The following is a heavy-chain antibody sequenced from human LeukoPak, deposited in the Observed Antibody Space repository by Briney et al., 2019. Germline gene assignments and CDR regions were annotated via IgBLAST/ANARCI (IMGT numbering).Heavy chain of an antibody. CDR1: GGSTSSSNW. D-gene: IGHD3-22*01. V-gene: IGHV4-4*02. CDR3: ARYLRRYYDSSGPYSDAFDI. Sequence: SGTLSLTCAVSGGSTSSSNWWSWVRPPPGKGLEWIGEIYHSGSTNYNPSLKSRVTISVDRSKNQFSLKLSSVTAADTAVYYCARYLRRYYDSSGPYSDAFDIWGQGTMVTVSS. J-gene: IGHJ3*02. CDR2: IYHSGST.